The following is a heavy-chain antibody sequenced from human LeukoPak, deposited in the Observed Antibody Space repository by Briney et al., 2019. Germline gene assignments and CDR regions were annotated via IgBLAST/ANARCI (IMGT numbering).Heavy chain of an antibody. Sequence: PSETLSLTCTVSGGSISSGDYYWSWIRQPPGKGLEWIGYIYYSGSTYYNPSLKSRVTISVDKSKNQFSLKLSSVTAADTAVYYCARDPGGSYNFDYWGQGTLVTVSS. CDR3: ARDPGGSYNFDY. CDR1: GGSISSGDYY. V-gene: IGHV4-30-4*01. J-gene: IGHJ4*02. D-gene: IGHD1-26*01. CDR2: IYYSGST.